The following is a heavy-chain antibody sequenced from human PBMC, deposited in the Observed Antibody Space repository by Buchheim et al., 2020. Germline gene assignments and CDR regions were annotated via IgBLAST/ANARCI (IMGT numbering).Heavy chain of an antibody. D-gene: IGHD1-26*01. CDR1: SGSISSNY. V-gene: IGHV4-59*01. Sequence: QVQLQESGPGLVKPSENLSLTCTVSSGSISSNYWNWIRQPPGKELEWIGFISSGGSTNYNPSLKSRVTMSVDTSKNEFSLKLRSVTTADTTVYYCARAPTGGYWATGRGYFDYWGPGT. J-gene: IGHJ4*02. CDR3: ARAPTGGYWATGRGYFDY. CDR2: ISSGGST.